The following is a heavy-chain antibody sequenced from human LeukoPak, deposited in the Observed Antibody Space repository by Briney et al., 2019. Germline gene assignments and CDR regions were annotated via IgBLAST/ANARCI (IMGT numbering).Heavy chain of an antibody. V-gene: IGHV3-30*01. CDR3: ARGKRSSGFDY. Sequence: GGSLRLSCAASGFTFSSYAMHWVRQAPGKGLEWVAVISYDGSNKYYADSVKGRFTISRDNSKNTLYLQMNSLRAEDTAVYYYARGKRSSGFDYWGQGTLVTVSS. CDR1: GFTFSSYA. D-gene: IGHD6-6*01. CDR2: ISYDGSNK. J-gene: IGHJ4*02.